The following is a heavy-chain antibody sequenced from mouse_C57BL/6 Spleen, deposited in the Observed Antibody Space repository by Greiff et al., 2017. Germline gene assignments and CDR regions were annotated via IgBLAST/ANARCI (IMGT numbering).Heavy chain of an antibody. CDR3: TTAITTTGRYYFDY. V-gene: IGHV14-4*01. D-gene: IGHD2-4*01. Sequence: VQLQQSGAELVRPGASVKLSCTASGFNIKDDYMHWVKQRPEQGLEWIGWIDPENGDTEYASKFQGKATITADTSSNTAYLQLSSLTSEDTAVYYCTTAITTTGRYYFDYWGQGTTLTVSS. CDR2: IDPENGDT. J-gene: IGHJ2*01. CDR1: GFNIKDDY.